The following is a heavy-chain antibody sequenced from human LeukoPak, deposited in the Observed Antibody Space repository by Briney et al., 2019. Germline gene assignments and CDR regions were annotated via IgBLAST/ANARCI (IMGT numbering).Heavy chain of an antibody. D-gene: IGHD3-16*02. V-gene: IGHV4-34*01. CDR1: GGSFSGYY. Sequence: PSETLSLTCAVYGGSFSGYYWSWIRQPPGKGLEWIGEINHSGSTNYNPSLKSRVTISVDTSKNQFSLKLSSVTAADTAVYYCARGGGDYDYVWGSYRLGYYYYYMDVWGKGTTVTVSS. CDR2: INHSGST. CDR3: ARGGGDYDYVWGSYRLGYYYYYMDV. J-gene: IGHJ6*03.